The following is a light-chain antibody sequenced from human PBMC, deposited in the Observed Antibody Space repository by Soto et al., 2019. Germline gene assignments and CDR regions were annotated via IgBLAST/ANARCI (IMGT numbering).Light chain of an antibody. CDR1: QGISSY. J-gene: IGKJ5*01. Sequence: DIQLTQSPSFLSASVGDRVTITCRASQGISSYLPWYQQKPGKAPKLLIYAASTLQSGVPSRFSGSGSGTEFTLTISSLQPEDFATYFFHQLNSYPITFGQETRLEIK. V-gene: IGKV1-9*01. CDR3: HQLNSYPIT. CDR2: AAS.